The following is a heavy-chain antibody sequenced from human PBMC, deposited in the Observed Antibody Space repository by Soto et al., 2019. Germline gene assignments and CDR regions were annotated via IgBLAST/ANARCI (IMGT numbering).Heavy chain of an antibody. Sequence: SLRLSCAASGFTFSSNWMHWVRQAPGKGLVWVSRINSDGSITSYADSVKGQFTISRDNAKNTLYLQMNSLGADDTAVYYCARGSSSWYVSFDYWGQGILVTVSS. V-gene: IGHV3-74*01. CDR3: ARGSSSWYVSFDY. J-gene: IGHJ4*02. CDR2: INSDGSIT. CDR1: GFTFSSNW. D-gene: IGHD6-13*01.